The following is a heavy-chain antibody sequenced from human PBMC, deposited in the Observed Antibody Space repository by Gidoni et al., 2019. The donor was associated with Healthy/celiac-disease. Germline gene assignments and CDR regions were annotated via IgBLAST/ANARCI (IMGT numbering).Heavy chain of an antibody. CDR1: GFSLSTSGMC. CDR2: IDWDDDK. J-gene: IGHJ4*02. Sequence: QVTLRESGPALVNPTQTLTLTCTFSGFSLSTSGMCVSWIRQPPGKALECLARIDWDDDKYYSTSLKTRLPISKDPSKNTVVLTRTNMDPVDTATYYCAREPGIAAAGINYLDYWGQGTLVTVSS. CDR3: AREPGIAAAGINYLDY. V-gene: IGHV2-70*15. D-gene: IGHD6-13*01.